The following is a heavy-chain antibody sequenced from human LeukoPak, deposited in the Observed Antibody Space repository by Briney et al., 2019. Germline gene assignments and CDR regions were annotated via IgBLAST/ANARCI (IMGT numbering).Heavy chain of an antibody. CDR2: IYYSGST. J-gene: IGHJ4*02. CDR1: GGSTSSYY. Sequence: SETLSLTCTVSGGSTSSYYWSWIRQPPGKGLEWIGYIYYSGSTNYNPSLKSRVTISVDTSKNQYSLKLSSVTAADTAVYYCARHLGIAAAGTVAFDYWGQGTLVTVSS. CDR3: ARHLGIAAAGTVAFDY. D-gene: IGHD6-13*01. V-gene: IGHV4-59*08.